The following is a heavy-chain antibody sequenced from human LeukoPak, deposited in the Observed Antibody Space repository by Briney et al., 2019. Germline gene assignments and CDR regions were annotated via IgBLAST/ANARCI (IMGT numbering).Heavy chain of an antibody. D-gene: IGHD2-15*01. CDR1: GYSTSSGYY. Sequence: SETLSLTCAVSGYSTSSGYYWGWIRQPPGKGLEWIGSIYHSGSTYYDPSLKSRVTISVDTSKNQFSLKLSSVTAADTAVYYCARDIVVVVAASYFDYWGQGTLVTVSS. CDR3: ARDIVVVVAASYFDY. V-gene: IGHV4-38-2*02. CDR2: IYHSGST. J-gene: IGHJ4*02.